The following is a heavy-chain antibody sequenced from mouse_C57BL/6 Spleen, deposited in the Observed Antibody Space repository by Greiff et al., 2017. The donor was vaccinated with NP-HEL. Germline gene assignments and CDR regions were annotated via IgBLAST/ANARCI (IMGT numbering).Heavy chain of an antibody. V-gene: IGHV1-80*01. Sequence: QVQLQQSGAELVKPGASVKISCKASGYAFSSYWMNWVKQSPGKGLEWIGQIYPGDGDTNYNGKFKGKATLTADKSSSTAYMQISSLTSEDSAVYFCARRYYAMDYWGQGTSVTVSS. CDR1: GYAFSSYW. J-gene: IGHJ4*01. CDR2: IYPGDGDT. CDR3: ARRYYAMDY.